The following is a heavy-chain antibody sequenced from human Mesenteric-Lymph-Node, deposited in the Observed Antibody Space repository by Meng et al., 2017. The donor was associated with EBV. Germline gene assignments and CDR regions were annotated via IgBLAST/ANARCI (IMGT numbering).Heavy chain of an antibody. CDR1: GGSVTSGYY. V-gene: IGHV4-30-4*01. CDR3: ARDTAAAGTMVFDP. CDR2: TYDSGIT. J-gene: IGHJ5*02. Sequence: QVQLQESGPGLVKPSQTLSPPGAVSGGSVTSGYYWSWIRQPLGRGLEWIGYTYDSGITYYNPSLKSRVSISVDTSKNQFSLKLNSVTATDTAVYYCARDTAAAGTMVFDPWGHGTLVTVAS. D-gene: IGHD6-13*01.